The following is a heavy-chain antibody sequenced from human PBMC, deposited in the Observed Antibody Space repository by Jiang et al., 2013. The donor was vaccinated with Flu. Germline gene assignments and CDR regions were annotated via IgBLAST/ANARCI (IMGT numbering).Heavy chain of an antibody. V-gene: IGHV6-1*01. D-gene: IGHD1-26*01. CDR1: GDSVSSNSAA. Sequence: QTLSLTCAISGDSVSSNSAAWNWIRQSPSRGLEWLGRTYYRSKWYNDYAVSVKSRITINPDTSKNQFSLQLNSVTPEDTAVYYCARASQVGATFINWFDPWGQGTLVTVSS. J-gene: IGHJ5*02. CDR3: ARASQVGATFINWFDP. CDR2: TYYRSKWYN.